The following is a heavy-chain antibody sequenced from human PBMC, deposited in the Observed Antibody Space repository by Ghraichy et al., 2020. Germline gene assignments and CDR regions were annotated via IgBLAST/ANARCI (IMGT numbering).Heavy chain of an antibody. D-gene: IGHD3-3*01. J-gene: IGHJ2*01. CDR2: MTNGGSTI. Sequence: GGSLNISCAASGFAFSGYHMTWIRQAPGKGLEWLSYMTNGGSTIDYADSVKGRFTISRDNAKNSLYLQMNSLRAEDTAVYYCARDRWSGSTPLYFDLWGRGTLVTVSS. CDR3: ARDRWSGSTPLYFDL. CDR1: GFAFSGYH. V-gene: IGHV3-11*01.